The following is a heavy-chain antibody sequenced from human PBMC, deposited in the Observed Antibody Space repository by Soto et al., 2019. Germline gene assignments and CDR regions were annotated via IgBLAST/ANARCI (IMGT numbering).Heavy chain of an antibody. V-gene: IGHV4-39*01. CDR2: IDNGGNT. CDR1: GRTVSINADF. J-gene: IGHJ4*02. Sequence: PSETLSLTCTVSGRTVSINADFWYLAWLRQPPGKGLEWIGSIDNGGNTYYNPPLKSRVIISADTSKNQFSLSLNSVTAAYTAVYDGGKRALHVAPPWAQGILVTVSS. D-gene: IGHD2-21*01. CDR3: GKRALHVAPP.